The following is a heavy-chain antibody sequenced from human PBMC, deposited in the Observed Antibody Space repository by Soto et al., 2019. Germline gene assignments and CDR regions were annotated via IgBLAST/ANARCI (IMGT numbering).Heavy chain of an antibody. CDR3: ARVRNYYDSRGYLYFFDY. D-gene: IGHD3-22*01. Sequence: PSETLSLTCTVSGGSVSSGSYYWSWIRQSPGKGLEWIGYIYYSGNTNYNPSLKSRVTISLDTSKNQFSLKLSSVTAADTAVYYCARVRNYYDSRGYLYFFDYWGQGTLVTVSS. CDR2: IYYSGNT. J-gene: IGHJ4*02. V-gene: IGHV4-61*01. CDR1: GGSVSSGSYY.